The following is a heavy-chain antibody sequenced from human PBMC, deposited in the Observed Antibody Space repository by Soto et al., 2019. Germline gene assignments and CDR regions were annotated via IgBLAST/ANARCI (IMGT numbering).Heavy chain of an antibody. D-gene: IGHD6-6*01. V-gene: IGHV3-23*01. J-gene: IGHJ6*02. CDR3: AKSPSRAPYGMDV. CDR1: GFPFSMYA. Sequence: EVQLLESGGGLVRPGGSLRLSCAASGFPFSMYAMTWVRQAPGKGLEWVSAISGSVDSTYYADSVKGRFTISRDNSKKTVYLEMNSLRVEDTAVYHCAKSPSRAPYGMDVWGQGTTVTVSS. CDR2: ISGSVDST.